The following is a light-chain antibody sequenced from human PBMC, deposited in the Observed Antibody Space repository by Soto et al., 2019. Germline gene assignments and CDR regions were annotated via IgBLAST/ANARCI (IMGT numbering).Light chain of an antibody. Sequence: DSQMTQSPATRSASVGVXXTITFRVSQSISSWLAWYQQKPGKAPKLLIYKASTLKSGVPSRFSGSGSGTEFTLTISSLQPEDFATYYCQQLNSCSTWTFGQGTKVDI. J-gene: IGKJ1*01. CDR1: QSISSW. V-gene: IGKV1-5*03. CDR3: QQLNSCSTWT. CDR2: KAS.